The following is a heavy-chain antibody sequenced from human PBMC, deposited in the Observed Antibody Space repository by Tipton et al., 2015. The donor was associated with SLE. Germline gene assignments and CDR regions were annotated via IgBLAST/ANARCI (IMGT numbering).Heavy chain of an antibody. CDR1: GGRIRNSPCY. Sequence: TLSLTCHVAGGRIRNSPCYWAWIRQPRGKRLEWIGSVFDTGYTAYNPSLEGRMSISVDTSKNQFSLKLNSVTAADTAVYYCVRLELPATKADYWGPGTLVTVSS. V-gene: IGHV4-39*07. J-gene: IGHJ4*02. D-gene: IGHD5-24*01. CDR2: VFDTGYT. CDR3: VRLELPATKADY.